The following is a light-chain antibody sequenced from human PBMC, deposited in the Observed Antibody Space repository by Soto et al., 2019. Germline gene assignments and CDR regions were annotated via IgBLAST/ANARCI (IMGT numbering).Light chain of an antibody. CDR2: EVS. CDR1: SSDVGGYNY. V-gene: IGLV2-8*01. J-gene: IGLJ2*01. Sequence: QSALTQPPSASGSPGQSVTISCTGSSSDVGGYNYVSWYQQHPGKAPKLMIYEVSKRPSGVPDRLSGCTSGNTASLTVSGLQAEDQADYFFCSYGVSSLVVFVGWNK. CDR3: CSYGVSSLVV.